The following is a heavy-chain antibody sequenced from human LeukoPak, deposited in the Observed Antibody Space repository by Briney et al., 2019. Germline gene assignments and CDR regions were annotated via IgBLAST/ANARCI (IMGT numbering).Heavy chain of an antibody. Sequence: PGGSLRLSCAASGFTFSSYAMHWVRQAPGKGLEWVVVISYDGSNKYYADSVKGRFTISRDNSKNTLYLQMNSLRAEDTAVYYCARVVAVAGGDYWGQGTLVTVSS. V-gene: IGHV3-30-3*01. CDR1: GFTFSSYA. J-gene: IGHJ4*02. CDR2: ISYDGSNK. CDR3: ARVVAVAGGDY. D-gene: IGHD6-19*01.